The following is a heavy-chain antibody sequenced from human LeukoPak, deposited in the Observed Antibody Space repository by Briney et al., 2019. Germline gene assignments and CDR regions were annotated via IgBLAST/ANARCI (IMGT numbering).Heavy chain of an antibody. CDR1: GFTFSSYG. CDR3: ARYGSGTLYYYGMDV. D-gene: IGHD3-10*01. J-gene: IGHJ6*02. Sequence: GRSLRLSCAASGFTFSSYGMHWVRQAPAKGLEWVAVIWYDGSNKYYADSVKGRFTISRDNSKNTLYLQMNSLRAEDTAVYYCARYGSGTLYYYGMDVWGQGTTVTVSS. V-gene: IGHV3-33*01. CDR2: IWYDGSNK.